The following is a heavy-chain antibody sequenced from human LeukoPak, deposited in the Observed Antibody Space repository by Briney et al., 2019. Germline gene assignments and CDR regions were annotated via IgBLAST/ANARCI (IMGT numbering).Heavy chain of an antibody. J-gene: IGHJ3*02. D-gene: IGHD2-2*01. V-gene: IGHV5-51*01. Sequence: PGESLKISCKASGYNFFNYWIGWVRQIPGRGLEWMGIIYPGDSKTTYSPSFQGQVTFSADKSISTAYLQWSSLKASDTAMYYCARALGYCSSTSCPLDAFDIWGQGTMVTVSS. CDR1: GYNFFNYW. CDR2: IYPGDSKT. CDR3: ARALGYCSSTSCPLDAFDI.